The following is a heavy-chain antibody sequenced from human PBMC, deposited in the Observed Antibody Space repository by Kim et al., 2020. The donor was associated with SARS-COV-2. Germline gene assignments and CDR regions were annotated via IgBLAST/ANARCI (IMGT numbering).Heavy chain of an antibody. CDR3: ATYPSTGGYFAY. J-gene: IGHJ4*02. V-gene: IGHV4-59*01. CDR1: GGSFSSYY. D-gene: IGHD5-18*01. CDR2: IDHTGST. Sequence: SETLSLTCTVSGGSFSSYYWSWIRQPPGKGLEWIGYIDHTGSTLYNPSLKSRVTLSVDTSKNQFSLALSSVTAADTAIYYCATYPSTGGYFAYWGQGTLVTVSS.